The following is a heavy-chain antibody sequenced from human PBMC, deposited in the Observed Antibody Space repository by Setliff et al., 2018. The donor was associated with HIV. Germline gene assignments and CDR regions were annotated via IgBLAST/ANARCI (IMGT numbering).Heavy chain of an antibody. CDR2: IYHSGST. CDR3: ASVSRWTALLAGWFDP. V-gene: IGHV4-4*02. Sequence: SETLSLTCAVSDGSLSSSNWWSWVRQPTGKGLEWIGEIYHSGSTNYNPSLKSRVTISVDKSKNQFCLKLSYVTAPDTAVYYCASVSRWTALLAGWFDPWGQGTLVTVSS. J-gene: IGHJ5*02. D-gene: IGHD2-21*02. CDR1: DGSLSSSNW.